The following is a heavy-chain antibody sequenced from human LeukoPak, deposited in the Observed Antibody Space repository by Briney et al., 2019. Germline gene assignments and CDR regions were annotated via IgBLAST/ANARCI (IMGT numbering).Heavy chain of an antibody. CDR2: ISWNSGSI. Sequence: PGGSLRLSCAASGFSFDDYAMHWVRQAPGKGLEWVSGISWNSGSIGYADSVKGRFTISRDNAKNSLYLQMNSLRAEDTALYYCAKDWYYDGNYFDYWGQGTLVTVSS. CDR1: GFSFDDYA. V-gene: IGHV3-9*01. J-gene: IGHJ4*02. D-gene: IGHD3-22*01. CDR3: AKDWYYDGNYFDY.